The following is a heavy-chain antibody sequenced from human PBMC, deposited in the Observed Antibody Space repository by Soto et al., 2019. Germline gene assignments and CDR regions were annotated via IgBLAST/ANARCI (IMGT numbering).Heavy chain of an antibody. CDR1: GGSFSGYY. Sequence: SETLSLTCAVYGGSFSGYYWTWIRQPPGTGLEWIGEINHSGSTNYNPSLKSRVTISVDTSKNQFSLKLTSVTAADTAVYYCARDNITGLFAYSAQRTLVPVSA. D-gene: IGHD1-1*01. CDR2: INHSGST. V-gene: IGHV4-34*01. CDR3: ARDNITGLFAY. J-gene: IGHJ4*02.